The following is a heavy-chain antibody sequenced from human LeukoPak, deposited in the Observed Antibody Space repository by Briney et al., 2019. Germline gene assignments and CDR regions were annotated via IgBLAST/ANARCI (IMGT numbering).Heavy chain of an antibody. CDR1: GYSFTSYW. J-gene: IGHJ4*02. CDR3: ARTQLEGSGSSDFDY. Sequence: GESLKISCKGSGYSFTSYWIGWVRQMPGKGLEWMGIIYPGDSDTRYSPSFQGQVTISADKSISTAYLQWSSLKASDTAMYYCARTQLEGSGSSDFDYWGQGTLVTVSS. CDR2: IYPGDSDT. V-gene: IGHV5-51*01. D-gene: IGHD3-10*01.